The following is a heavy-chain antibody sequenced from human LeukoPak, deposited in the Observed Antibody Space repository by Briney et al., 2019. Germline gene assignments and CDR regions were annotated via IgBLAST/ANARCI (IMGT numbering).Heavy chain of an antibody. D-gene: IGHD6-13*01. CDR2: IYRGGST. V-gene: IGHV3-66*01. CDR1: GFTVSSNY. CDR3: ATTSWESIAAAGLYYYGMDV. Sequence: PGGSLRLSCAASGFTVSSNYMSWVRQAPGKGLEWVSVIYRGGSTYYADSVKGRFTISRDNSKNTLYLQMNSLRAEDTAVYYCATTSWESIAAAGLYYYGMDVWGQGTTVTVSS. J-gene: IGHJ6*02.